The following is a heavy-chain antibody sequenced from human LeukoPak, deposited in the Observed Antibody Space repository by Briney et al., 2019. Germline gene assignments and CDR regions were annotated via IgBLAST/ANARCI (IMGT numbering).Heavy chain of an antibody. J-gene: IGHJ4*02. Sequence: GRSLRLSCAASGFTFNIHGMHWVRRAPGKGLEWVAIIWHDGSNKYYTDSVKGRFTISRDNSENTVYLQMNSLRAEDTAVYYCARNNWNSRTQRWFYFDNWGQGTLVTVSS. CDR1: GFTFNIHG. D-gene: IGHD1-1*01. CDR2: IWHDGSNK. V-gene: IGHV3-33*01. CDR3: ARNNWNSRTQRWFYFDN.